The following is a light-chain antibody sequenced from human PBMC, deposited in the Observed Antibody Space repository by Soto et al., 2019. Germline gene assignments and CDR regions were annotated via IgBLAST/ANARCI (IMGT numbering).Light chain of an antibody. J-gene: IGKJ5*01. V-gene: IGKV3-11*01. CDR1: QSVSSN. CDR2: DAS. Sequence: EIVMTQSPATLSVSPGERATLSCRAIQSVSSNLAWYQQKPGQAPRLLIYDASYRATDIPPRFSGSGSGTDFTLTISSLEPEDFAVYYCQQRRSWPPTITFGQGTRLEIK. CDR3: QQRRSWPPTIT.